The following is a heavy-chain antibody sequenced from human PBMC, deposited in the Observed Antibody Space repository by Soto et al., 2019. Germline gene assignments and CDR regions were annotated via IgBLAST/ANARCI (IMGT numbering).Heavy chain of an antibody. Sequence: PGGSLRLSCAASGFTFSSFEMNWVRQAPDKGLEWASYISSSGSTKYYADSVKGRFAISRDNAKNSLWLQMSSLRAEDTAVYYCANIHYGSLDYWGQGTLVTVSS. CDR2: ISSSGSTK. J-gene: IGHJ4*02. CDR3: ANIHYGSLDY. D-gene: IGHD4-17*01. V-gene: IGHV3-48*03. CDR1: GFTFSSFE.